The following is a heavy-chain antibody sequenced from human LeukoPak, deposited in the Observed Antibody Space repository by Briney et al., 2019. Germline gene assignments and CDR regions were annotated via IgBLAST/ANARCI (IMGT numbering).Heavy chain of an antibody. CDR2: ISSSGSTI. V-gene: IGHV3-48*03. Sequence: LSLTCAVYGGSISSSNWWSWVRQPPGKGLEWVSYISSSGSTIYYADSVKGRFTISRDNAKNSLYLQMNSLRAEDTAVYYCAELGITMIGGVWGKGTTVTISS. J-gene: IGHJ6*04. CDR3: AELGITMIGGV. D-gene: IGHD3-10*02. CDR1: GGSISSSN.